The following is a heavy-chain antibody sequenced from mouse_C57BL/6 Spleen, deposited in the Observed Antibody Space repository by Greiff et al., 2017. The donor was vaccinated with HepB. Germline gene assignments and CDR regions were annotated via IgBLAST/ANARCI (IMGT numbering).Heavy chain of an antibody. CDR2: ISSGSSTI. CDR1: GFTFSDYG. CDR3: ARSYDEGYYYAMDY. J-gene: IGHJ4*01. D-gene: IGHD2-12*01. Sequence: EVQRVESGGGLVKPGGSLKLSCAASGFTFSDYGMHWVRQAPEKGLEWVAYISSGSSTIYYADTVKGRFTISRDNAKNTLFLQMTSLRSEDTAMYYCARSYDEGYYYAMDYWGQGTSVTVSS. V-gene: IGHV5-17*01.